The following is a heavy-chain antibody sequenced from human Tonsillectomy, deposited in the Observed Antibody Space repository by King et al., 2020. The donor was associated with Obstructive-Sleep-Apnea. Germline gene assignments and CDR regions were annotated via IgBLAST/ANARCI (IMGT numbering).Heavy chain of an antibody. D-gene: IGHD4-17*01. Sequence: VQLQESGPGLVKPSQTLSLTCAVSGGSISSGSYSWSWIRQPPGKGLGWIGYIYHSGSTHYNPSLKSRVTISVDTPKNQFSLKLSSVTAADTAVYYCARGGDYGDYRTAVGADYWGQGTLVTVSS. CDR3: ARGGDYGDYRTAVGADY. CDR2: IYHSGST. CDR1: GGSISSGSYS. J-gene: IGHJ4*02. V-gene: IGHV4-30-4*07.